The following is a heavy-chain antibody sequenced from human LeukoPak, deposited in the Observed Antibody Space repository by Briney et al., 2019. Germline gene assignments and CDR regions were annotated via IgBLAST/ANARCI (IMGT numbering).Heavy chain of an antibody. CDR1: GFTFSSYA. CDR3: AKGPGFILRYFDPRYYFDY. D-gene: IGHD3-9*01. J-gene: IGHJ4*02. V-gene: IGHV3-30*04. Sequence: GGSLRLSCAASGFTFSSYAMHWVRQAPGKGLEWVAVISYDGSNKYYADSVKGRFTISRDNSKNTLYLQMNSLRAEDTAVYYCAKGPGFILRYFDPRYYFDYWGQGTLVTVSS. CDR2: ISYDGSNK.